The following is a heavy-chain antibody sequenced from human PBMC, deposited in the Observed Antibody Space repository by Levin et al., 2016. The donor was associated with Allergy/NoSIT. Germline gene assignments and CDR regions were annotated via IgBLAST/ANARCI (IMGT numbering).Heavy chain of an antibody. D-gene: IGHD3-9*01. V-gene: IGHV3-48*01. CDR2: ISRSGSET. CDR1: GSTFSSYG. Sequence: GESLKISCVASGSTFSSYGVNWVRQSPGKGLQWISYISRSGSETSYADSVKGRFTISRDISKNLLFLQMNSLRPEDTAIYYCARDLRSFIDYLFLVWGQGTLVTVSS. CDR3: ARDLRSFIDYLFLV. J-gene: IGHJ4*02.